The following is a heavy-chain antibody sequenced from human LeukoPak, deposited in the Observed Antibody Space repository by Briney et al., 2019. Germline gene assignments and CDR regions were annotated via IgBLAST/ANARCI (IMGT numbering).Heavy chain of an antibody. V-gene: IGHV4-34*01. J-gene: IGHJ4*02. CDR1: GGSFSGYY. D-gene: IGHD2-2*01. Sequence: SETLSPTCAVYGGSFSGYYWSWIRQPPGKGLEWIGEINHSGSTNYNPSLKSRVTISVDTSKNQFSLKLSSVTAADTAVYYCARGPIPYYCSSTSCYGAPDYWGQGTLVTVSS. CDR3: ARGPIPYYCSSTSCYGAPDY. CDR2: INHSGST.